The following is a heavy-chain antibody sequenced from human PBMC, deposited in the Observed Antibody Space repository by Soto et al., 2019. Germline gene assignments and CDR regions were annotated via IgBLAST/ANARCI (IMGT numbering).Heavy chain of an antibody. CDR2: GHYIGTT. J-gene: IGHJ4*02. CDR1: ADSNSPVI. CDR3: ARGYSSKLLDY. V-gene: IGHV4-59*01. Sequence: SETLALTCTVSADSNSPVIWSWTRQAPGQGLGGIGYGHYIGTTSYKPTHRSRVTISVDTSKNQFSLKLSTVTPAHTAAYYRARGYSSKLLDYWGQGTLVTASS. D-gene: IGHD6-13*01.